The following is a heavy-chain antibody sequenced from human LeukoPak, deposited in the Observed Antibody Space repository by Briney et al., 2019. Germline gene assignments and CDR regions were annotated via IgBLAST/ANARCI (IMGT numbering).Heavy chain of an antibody. Sequence: GESLKISCNGPGYSFTSYWIGWVRQMPGKGLEWMGIIYPGDSDTRYSPSFQGQVTISADKSISTAYLQWSSLKASDTAMYYCARQGWDCSSTSCFGFDPWGQGTLVTVSS. CDR2: IYPGDSDT. D-gene: IGHD2-2*01. CDR3: ARQGWDCSSTSCFGFDP. V-gene: IGHV5-51*01. CDR1: GYSFTSYW. J-gene: IGHJ5*02.